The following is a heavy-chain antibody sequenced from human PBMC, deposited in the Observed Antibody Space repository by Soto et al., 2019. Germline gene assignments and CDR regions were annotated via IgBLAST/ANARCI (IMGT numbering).Heavy chain of an antibody. D-gene: IGHD5-12*01. V-gene: IGHV4-59*08. CDR2: IYYSGST. Sequence: SETLSLTCTVSGGSISSYYWSWIRQPPGKGLEWIGYIYYSGSTNYNPSLKSRVTISVDTSKNQFSLKLSSVTAADTAVYYCARRNEYSGYDYYYDYMDICAKGTSVTVSS. CDR3: ARRNEYSGYDYYYDYMDI. J-gene: IGHJ6*03. CDR1: GGSISSYY.